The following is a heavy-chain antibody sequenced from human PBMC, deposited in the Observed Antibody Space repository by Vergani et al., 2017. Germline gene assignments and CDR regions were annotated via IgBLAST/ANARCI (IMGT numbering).Heavy chain of an antibody. D-gene: IGHD3-10*01. V-gene: IGHV4-59*01. CDR2: IYYSGST. J-gene: IGHJ4*02. CDR3: ARGGRGYYGSGSYYPPDY. CDR1: GGSLSSYY. Sequence: QVQLPESGPGLVKPSETLSLTCTVSGGSLSSYYWSWIRQPPGKGLEWIGYIYYSGSTNYNPSLKSRVTISVDTSKNQFSLKLSSVTAADTAVYYCARGGRGYYGSGSYYPPDYWGQGTLVTVSS.